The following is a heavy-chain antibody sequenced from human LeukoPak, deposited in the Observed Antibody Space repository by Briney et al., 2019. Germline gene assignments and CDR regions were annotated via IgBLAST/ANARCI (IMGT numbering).Heavy chain of an antibody. V-gene: IGHV3-30-3*01. CDR1: GFNLNNYA. CDR2: ISYDGSNK. Sequence: PGGSLRLSCAVSGFNLNNYAMHWVRQAPGKGLEWVAIISYDGSNKDYADSVKGRFTISRDNSKNTLYLQMNSLRAEDTAVYYCARDQGFRSYYGEYFDLWGRGTLVTVSS. J-gene: IGHJ2*01. D-gene: IGHD1-26*01. CDR3: ARDQGFRSYYGEYFDL.